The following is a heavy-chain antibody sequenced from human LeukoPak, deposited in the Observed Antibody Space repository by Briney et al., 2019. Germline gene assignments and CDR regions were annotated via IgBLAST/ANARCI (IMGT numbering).Heavy chain of an antibody. CDR1: GYTFINYD. J-gene: IGHJ4*02. D-gene: IGHD3-3*02. CDR2: VTPDSGNT. CDR3: VALAR. Sequence: ASVKASCKTSGYTFINYDINWVRQASGQGLEWMGYVTPDSGNTGYAQKFRGRITITSDTSKSTAYMDLSSLKSDDTAVYYCVALARWGQGTLVTVSS. V-gene: IGHV1-8*03.